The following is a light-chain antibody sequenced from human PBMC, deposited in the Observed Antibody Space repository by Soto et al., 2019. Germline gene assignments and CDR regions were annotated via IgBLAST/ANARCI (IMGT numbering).Light chain of an antibody. J-gene: IGLJ1*01. V-gene: IGLV2-14*01. CDR1: SSDVGGYNY. CDR3: CSYTSRSTRDYV. Sequence: QSALTQPASVSGSPGQSITISCTGTSSDVGGYNYVSWYQQHPGKAPKLMIYEVSNRPSGVSNRFSGSKSGNTASLTISGLQAEDEADYYCCSYTSRSTRDYVFGSGTKLTVL. CDR2: EVS.